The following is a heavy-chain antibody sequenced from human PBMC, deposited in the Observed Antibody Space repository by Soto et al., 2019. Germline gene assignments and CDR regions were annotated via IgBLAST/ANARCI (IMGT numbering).Heavy chain of an antibody. D-gene: IGHD3-9*01. CDR3: VKGPHFDWLLRSFDD. V-gene: IGHV3-64D*06. J-gene: IGHJ4*02. CDR1: GFTFSSYA. CDR2: ISSNGGST. Sequence: GGSLRLSCSASGFTFSSYAMHWVRQAPGKGLEYVSAISSNGGSTYYADSVKGRFTISRDNSKNTLYLQMSSLRAEDTAVYYCVKGPHFDWLLRSFDDWGQGTLVTVSS.